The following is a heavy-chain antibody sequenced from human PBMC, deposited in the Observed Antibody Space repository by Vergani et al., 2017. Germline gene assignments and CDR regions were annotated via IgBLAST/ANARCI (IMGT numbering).Heavy chain of an antibody. CDR3: AKDVEGPTSFFDY. CDR2: ISGSGGST. CDR1: GFTFSSYA. V-gene: IGHV3-23*01. Sequence: EVQLLESGGGLVQPGGSLGLSCAASGFTFSSYAMSWVRQAPGKGLEWVSAISGSGGSTYYADSVKGRFTISRDNSKNTLYLQMNSLRAEDTAVYYCAKDVEGPTSFFDYWGQGTLVTVSS. D-gene: IGHD6-6*01. J-gene: IGHJ4*02.